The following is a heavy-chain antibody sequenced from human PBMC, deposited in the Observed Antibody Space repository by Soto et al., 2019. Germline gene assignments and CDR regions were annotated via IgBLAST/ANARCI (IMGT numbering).Heavy chain of an antibody. V-gene: IGHV1-24*01. J-gene: IGHJ4*02. CDR1: GYTLTDLS. CDR2: FDPEDGET. Sequence: QVQLVQSGAEVKKPGASVKVSCKVSGYTLTDLSMHWVRQAPGKGLEWMGGFDPEDGETIYAQKFQGRVTMTEDTSTDTADMELSSLRSEDTAVYYCATVYSNPLPGDYYFDYWGQGTLVTVSS. D-gene: IGHD4-4*01. CDR3: ATVYSNPLPGDYYFDY.